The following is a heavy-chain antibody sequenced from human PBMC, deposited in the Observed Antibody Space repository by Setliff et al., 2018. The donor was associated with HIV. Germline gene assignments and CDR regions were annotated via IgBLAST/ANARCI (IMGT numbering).Heavy chain of an antibody. CDR1: GASFIRSRYY. CDR2: VYTTGSA. V-gene: IGHV4-61*09. J-gene: IGHJ4*02. CDR3: ARALAGGSGWNYFDL. D-gene: IGHD6-19*01. Sequence: PSETLSLTCTVSGASFIRSRYYWSWIRRPAGKGLEWIGHVYTTGSASYNPSLESRVTILEALSKNQFSLNLDSVTAADTAVYFCARALAGGSGWNYFDLWGPGTLVTVSS.